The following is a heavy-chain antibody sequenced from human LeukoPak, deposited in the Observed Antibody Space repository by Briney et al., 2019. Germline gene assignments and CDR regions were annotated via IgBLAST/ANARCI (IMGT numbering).Heavy chain of an antibody. CDR2: MYYSGST. V-gene: IGHV4-30-4*01. CDR1: GGSISSGDYY. D-gene: IGHD1-26*01. CDR3: VRRMVGAIRPFDY. J-gene: IGHJ4*02. Sequence: SETLSLTCTVSGGSISSGDYYWSWIRQPPGKGLKWIGYMYYSGSTYYNPSLKSRVTISVDTSKNQFSLKLSSVTAADTAVYYCVRRMVGAIRPFDYWGQGTLVTVSS.